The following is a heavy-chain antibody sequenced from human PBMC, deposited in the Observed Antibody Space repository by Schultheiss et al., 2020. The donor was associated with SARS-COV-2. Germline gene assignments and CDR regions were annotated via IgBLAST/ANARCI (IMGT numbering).Heavy chain of an antibody. D-gene: IGHD5-18*01. V-gene: IGHV3-66*01. CDR1: GFTFSSYS. CDR3: ARDTAMVTPFDY. J-gene: IGHJ4*02. CDR2: IYSGGST. Sequence: GGSLRLSCAASGFTFSSYSMNWVRQAPGKGLEWVSVIYSGGSTYYADSVKGRFTISRDNAKNTLYLQMNSLRAEDTAVYYCARDTAMVTPFDYWGQGTLVTVSS.